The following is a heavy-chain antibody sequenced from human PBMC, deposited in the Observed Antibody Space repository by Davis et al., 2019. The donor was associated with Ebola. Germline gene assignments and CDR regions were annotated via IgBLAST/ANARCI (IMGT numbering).Heavy chain of an antibody. CDR3: ARLSRGRVYYYYGMDV. Sequence: PSETLSLTCTVSGYSISSGYYWGWIRQPPGKGLEWIGSIYHSGSTYYNPSLKSRVTISVDASKNQFSLKLSSVTAADTAVYYCARLSRGRVYYYYGMDVWGQGTTVTVSS. V-gene: IGHV4-38-2*02. D-gene: IGHD1-26*01. J-gene: IGHJ6*02. CDR2: IYHSGST. CDR1: GYSISSGYY.